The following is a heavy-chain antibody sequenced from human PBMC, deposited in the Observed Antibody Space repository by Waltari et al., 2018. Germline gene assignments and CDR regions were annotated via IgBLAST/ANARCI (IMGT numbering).Heavy chain of an antibody. Sequence: QVQLQESGPGLVKPSETLSLTGTVSGSSISRGYYWGWIRQPPGKGLEWIAGIHHSGSTYYNLSLKSRVTVSVDTSKKEFSLKLSSVTAADTAVYYCARDYGDYISSDAFDIWGQGTMVTVSS. J-gene: IGHJ3*02. CDR1: GSSISRGYY. V-gene: IGHV4-38-2*02. D-gene: IGHD4-17*01. CDR2: IHHSGST. CDR3: ARDYGDYISSDAFDI.